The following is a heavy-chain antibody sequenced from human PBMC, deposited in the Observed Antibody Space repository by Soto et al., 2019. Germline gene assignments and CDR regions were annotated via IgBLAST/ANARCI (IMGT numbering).Heavy chain of an antibody. D-gene: IGHD6-19*01. CDR2: ISYDGSNK. CDR1: GFTFSVYA. V-gene: IGHV3-30-3*01. J-gene: IGHJ4*02. CDR3: ATAGVRMAGRSPFDY. Sequence: QVQLVESGGGVVQPGRSLRLSCAASGFTFSVYAMHWVRQAPGKGLEWVAVISYDGSNKYYADSVTGRFTISRDNSKNTLYLQMNSLSAEDTAVYYCATAGVRMAGRSPFDYWGQATLVTVSS.